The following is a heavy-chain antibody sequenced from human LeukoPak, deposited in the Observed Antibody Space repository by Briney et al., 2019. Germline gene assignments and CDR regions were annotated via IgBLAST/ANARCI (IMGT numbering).Heavy chain of an antibody. CDR1: GGSISSYY. CDR2: VNLQGST. J-gene: IGHJ4*02. Sequence: PSETLSLTCTVSGGSISSYYWSWVRQPPGKGLEWIGEVNLQGSTDYNPSLLRRVAISVDTSANHVSLQMTSVTAADTAVCYCAREGGSYRPLDYSGQGTLVTVSS. D-gene: IGHD3-16*02. V-gene: IGHV4-34*01. CDR3: AREGGSYRPLDY.